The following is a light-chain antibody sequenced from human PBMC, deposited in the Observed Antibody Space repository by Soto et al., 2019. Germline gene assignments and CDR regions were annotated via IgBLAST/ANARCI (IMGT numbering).Light chain of an antibody. V-gene: IGKV3-15*01. CDR2: AAS. CDR3: QQYNNWVT. Sequence: EIVMTQSPATLSVSPGESATLSCRASHTVSSNLAWYQQKRGQAPRLLIYAASTRATGIPARFSGSGSGTEFTLTISRLQSEDFAVYYCQQYNNWVTFGPGTKVDLK. J-gene: IGKJ3*01. CDR1: HTVSSN.